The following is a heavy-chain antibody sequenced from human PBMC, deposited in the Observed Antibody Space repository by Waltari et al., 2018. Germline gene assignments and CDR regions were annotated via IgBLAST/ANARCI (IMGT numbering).Heavy chain of an antibody. CDR3: ARAAYSGSYIDY. J-gene: IGHJ4*02. V-gene: IGHV4-34*01. CDR2: INHSGST. D-gene: IGHD1-26*01. CDR1: GGSFSGYY. Sequence: QVQLQQWGAGLLKPSETLSLTCAVYGGSFSGYYWSWIRQPPGKGLEWIGEINHSGSTNYNPSLTSRVTISVDTSKNQFSLKLSSVTAADTAVYYCARAAYSGSYIDYWGQGTLVTVSS.